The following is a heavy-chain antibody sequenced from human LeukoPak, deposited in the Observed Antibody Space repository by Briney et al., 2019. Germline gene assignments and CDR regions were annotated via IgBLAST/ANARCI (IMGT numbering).Heavy chain of an antibody. Sequence: PSETLSLTCTVSGGSISSYYWSWIRQPPGKGLEWIGYIYYSGSTNYNPSLKSRVTISVDTSKNQFSLKLSSVTAADTAVYYCARGARCGDSWGQGTLVTVSS. D-gene: IGHD2-15*01. CDR1: GGSISSYY. J-gene: IGHJ4*02. CDR2: IYYSGST. CDR3: ARGARCGDS. V-gene: IGHV4-59*08.